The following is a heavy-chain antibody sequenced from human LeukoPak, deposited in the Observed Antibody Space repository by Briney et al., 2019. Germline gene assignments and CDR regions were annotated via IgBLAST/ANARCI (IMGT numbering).Heavy chain of an antibody. CDR3: ASIGNDYVWGSYRYPFDY. CDR2: IIPTFGTA. J-gene: IGHJ4*02. D-gene: IGHD3-16*02. CDR1: GGTFSSYA. V-gene: IGHV1-69*13. Sequence: SVKVSCKASGGTFSSYAISWVRQAPGQGLEWMGGIIPTFGTANYAQKFQGRVTITADESTSTAYVELSSLRSEDTAVYYCASIGNDYVWGSYRYPFDYWGQGTLVTVSS.